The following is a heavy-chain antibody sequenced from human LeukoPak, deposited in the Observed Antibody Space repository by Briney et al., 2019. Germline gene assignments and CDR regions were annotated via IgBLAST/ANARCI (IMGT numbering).Heavy chain of an antibody. CDR1: GFTFGNSW. CDR3: VVVVEPPDSDGFDV. CDR2: INADGSTA. Sequence: GGSLRLSCAASGFTFGNSWVHWVRQAPGKGLVRVSLINADGSTATYADSVKGRFTISRDNARNTLSLQMNSLTIEDTAVYYCVVVVEPPDSDGFDVWGQGTMITVSS. V-gene: IGHV3-74*01. D-gene: IGHD1-14*01. J-gene: IGHJ3*01.